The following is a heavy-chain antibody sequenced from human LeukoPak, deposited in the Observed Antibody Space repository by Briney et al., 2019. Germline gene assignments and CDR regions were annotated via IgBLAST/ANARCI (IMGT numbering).Heavy chain of an antibody. CDR2: IYYSGST. D-gene: IGHD5-24*01. J-gene: IGHJ4*02. V-gene: IGHV4-39*01. Sequence: SETLSLTCTVFGGSISSSTYSWGWIRQPPGKGLEWIGNIYYSGSTDYNPSLKSRVLIFVDTSKNQLSLKLRSVTAADTAVYYCARLGNGYNRYYFEYWGQGTLVTVSS. CDR1: GGSISSSTYS. CDR3: ARLGNGYNRYYFEY.